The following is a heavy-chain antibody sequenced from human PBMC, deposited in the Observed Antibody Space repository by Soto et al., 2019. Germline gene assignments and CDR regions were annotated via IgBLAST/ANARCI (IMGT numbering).Heavy chain of an antibody. V-gene: IGHV1-3*01. CDR3: ARGRYCSSTSCRDCFDP. J-gene: IGHJ5*02. CDR1: GYTFTSYA. CDR2: INAGNGNT. Sequence: ASVKVSCKASGYTFTSYAMHWVRQAPGQRLEWMGWINAGNGNTKYSQKFQGRVTITRDTSASTAYMELSSLRSEDTAVYYCARGRYCSSTSCRDCFDPWGQGTLVTVSS. D-gene: IGHD2-2*01.